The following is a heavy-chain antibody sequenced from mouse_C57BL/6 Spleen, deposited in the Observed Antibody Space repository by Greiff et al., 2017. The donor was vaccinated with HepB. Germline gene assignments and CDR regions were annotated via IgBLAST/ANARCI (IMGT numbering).Heavy chain of an antibody. Sequence: DVMLVESGGGLVQPKGSLKLSCAASGFTFNTYAMHWVRQAPGKGLEWVARIRSKSSNYATYYADSVKDRFTISSDDSQSMLYLQMNNLKTEDPAMYYCVRDLGSPAWFAYWGQGTLVTVSA. J-gene: IGHJ3*01. CDR2: IRSKSSNYAT. V-gene: IGHV10-3*01. D-gene: IGHD3-1*01. CDR1: GFTFNTYA. CDR3: VRDLGSPAWFAY.